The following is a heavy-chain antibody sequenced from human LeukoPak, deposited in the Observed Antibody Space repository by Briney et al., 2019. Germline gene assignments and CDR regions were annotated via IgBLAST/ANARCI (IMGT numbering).Heavy chain of an antibody. V-gene: IGHV1-18*01. CDR3: ALVYGSGNWFDP. CDR2: ISAYNFNT. J-gene: IGHJ5*02. Sequence: ASVKVSCKASGYTFTSYGISWVRQAPGQGLEWMGWISAYNFNTNYAQKLQGRVTMTTDTSTSTAYMELRSLRSDDTAVYYCALVYGSGNWFDPWGQGTLVTVSS. D-gene: IGHD3-10*01. CDR1: GYTFTSYG.